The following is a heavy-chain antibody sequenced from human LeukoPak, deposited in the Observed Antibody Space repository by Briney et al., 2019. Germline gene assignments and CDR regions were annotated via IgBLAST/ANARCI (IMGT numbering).Heavy chain of an antibody. CDR3: ASTQTSYSSGWYLFDP. V-gene: IGHV1-69*04. J-gene: IGHJ5*02. Sequence: GSSVKVSCKASGGTFSSYAISWVRLAPGQGLEWMGRIIPILGIANYAQKFQGRVTITADKSTSTAYMELSSLRSEDTAVYYCASTQTSYSSGWYLFDPWGQGTLVTVSS. CDR2: IIPILGIA. CDR1: GGTFSSYA. D-gene: IGHD6-19*01.